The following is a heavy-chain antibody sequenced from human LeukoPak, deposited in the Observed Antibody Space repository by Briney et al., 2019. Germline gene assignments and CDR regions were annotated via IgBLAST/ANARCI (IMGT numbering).Heavy chain of an antibody. CDR2: IYYSGST. Sequence: SETLSLTCTVSGDSISSYYWSWIRQPPGKGLEWIGNIYYSGSTNYNPSLKSRVTISVDTSKNQFSLKLSSVTAADTAVYYCARATGDGYNSNDAFDIWGQGTMVTVSS. J-gene: IGHJ3*02. D-gene: IGHD5-24*01. CDR3: ARATGDGYNSNDAFDI. CDR1: GDSISSYY. V-gene: IGHV4-59*01.